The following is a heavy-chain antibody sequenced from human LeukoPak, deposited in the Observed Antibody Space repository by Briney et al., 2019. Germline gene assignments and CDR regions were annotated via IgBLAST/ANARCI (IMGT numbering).Heavy chain of an antibody. CDR1: GGTFSSYA. CDR3: ARGAREEKGPYSYGWEYYFDY. D-gene: IGHD5-18*01. CDR2: IIPILGIA. Sequence: SVKVSCKASGGTFSSYAISWVRQAPGQGLEWMGRIIPILGIANYAQKFQGRVTITADKSTSTAYMELSSLRSEDTAVYYCARGAREEKGPYSYGWEYYFDYWGQGTLVTVSS. J-gene: IGHJ4*02. V-gene: IGHV1-69*04.